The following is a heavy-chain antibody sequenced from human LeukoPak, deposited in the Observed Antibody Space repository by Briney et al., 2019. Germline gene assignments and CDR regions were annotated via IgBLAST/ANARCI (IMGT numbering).Heavy chain of an antibody. CDR1: GFTFSSYS. V-gene: IGHV3-48*04. D-gene: IGHD3-10*01. J-gene: IGHJ4*02. CDR2: ISSSSSTI. CDR3: ARDLRGMVRGVIPLGY. Sequence: HTGGSLRLSCAASGFTFSSYSMNWVRQAPGKGLEWVAYISSSSSTIYYADSVKGRFTISRDNAKNSLYLQMNSLRAEDTAVYYCARDLRGMVRGVIPLGYWGQGTLVTVSS.